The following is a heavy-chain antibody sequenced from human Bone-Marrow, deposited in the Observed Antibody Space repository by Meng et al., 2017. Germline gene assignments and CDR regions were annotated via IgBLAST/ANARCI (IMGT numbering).Heavy chain of an antibody. CDR1: GGSISRYF. V-gene: IGHV4-59*12. D-gene: IGHD3-10*01. CDR2: ITYSGST. Sequence: QVQLQVSGSGLVKPSETLSITCHASGGSISRYFWGWIRQPPGKGLEWIGYITYSGSTNYNPSLKSRVSISIDTSKNQFSLKLISVTAADTAVYYCARDLPYASGAGGFDPWGQGTLVTVSS. CDR3: ARDLPYASGAGGFDP. J-gene: IGHJ5*02.